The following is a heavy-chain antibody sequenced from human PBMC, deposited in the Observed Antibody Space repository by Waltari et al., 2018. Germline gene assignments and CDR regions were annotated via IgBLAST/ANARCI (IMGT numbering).Heavy chain of an antibody. V-gene: IGHV2-5*05. CDR2: LYWDDTQ. Sequence: QITLKESGPTLVRPTQTLTLTCTFSGFSLNTHGVGVGWVRQPPGKALAWLAMLYWDDTQRYGPTLKSGLTITTDTSMNQVVLTMTNMDPVDTATYYCVSGSGRTFDYWGQGILVTVSS. J-gene: IGHJ4*02. CDR1: GFSLNTHGVG. CDR3: VSGSGRTFDY. D-gene: IGHD3-10*01.